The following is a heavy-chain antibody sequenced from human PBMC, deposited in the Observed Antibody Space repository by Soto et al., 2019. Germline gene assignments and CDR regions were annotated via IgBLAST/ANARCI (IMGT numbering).Heavy chain of an antibody. CDR1: GDSLSSNSAA. Sequence: SQTLSHTCAISGDSLSSNSAAWNWIRQSPSRGIEWLGRTYYRSKWYNDYALSVKCRITINPDTSKNHFSLQLNSVTPEDTAVFYCARELTIVLVPAAMPGFDYWGQGTLVTVSS. D-gene: IGHD2-2*01. CDR3: ARELTIVLVPAAMPGFDY. J-gene: IGHJ4*02. CDR2: TYYRSKWYN. V-gene: IGHV6-1*01.